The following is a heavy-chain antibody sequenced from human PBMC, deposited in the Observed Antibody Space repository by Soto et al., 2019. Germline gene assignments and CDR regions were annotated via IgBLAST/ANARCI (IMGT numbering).Heavy chain of an antibody. CDR1: GFTFSSHE. J-gene: IGHJ4*02. D-gene: IGHD3-16*01. Sequence: EVQLVESGGGLIQPGGSLRLSCAASGFTFSSHEMHWVRQPTGKGLEWVSGIGTAGDTYYPASVQGRFTISRENAKNSLYLQMNSLRAEDTAVYYWARALGRPLDPVFDSWGQGTLVTVSS. CDR3: ARALGRPLDPVFDS. V-gene: IGHV3-13*01. CDR2: IGTAGDT.